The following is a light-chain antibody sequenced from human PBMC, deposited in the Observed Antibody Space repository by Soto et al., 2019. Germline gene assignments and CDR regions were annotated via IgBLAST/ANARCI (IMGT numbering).Light chain of an antibody. J-gene: IGLJ1*01. CDR1: SSDVGGYNY. V-gene: IGLV2-14*01. CDR3: SSYTTSSTDV. Sequence: QSALTQPASVSGSPGQSITISCTGTSSDVGGYNYVSWYQQHPGKAPRLIIYDVTVRPSGVSNRFSASKSGDTASLAISGLQAEDEADYYCSSYTTSSTDVFGTGTKVTVL. CDR2: DVT.